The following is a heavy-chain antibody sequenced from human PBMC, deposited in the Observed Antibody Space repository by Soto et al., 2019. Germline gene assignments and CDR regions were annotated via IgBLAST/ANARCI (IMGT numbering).Heavy chain of an antibody. CDR2: ISSSSNNI. CDR3: ARDLTTATGAFDY. Sequence: EVQLVESGGGLVKPGGSLRLSCAASGFSLSTYSMNWVRKAPGKGLEWVSSISSSSNNIYYAASVKGRFTISRDNAKNSLFLQVNSLRDEDTAVYFCARDLTTATGAFDYWGQGTLVTGSS. CDR1: GFSLSTYS. V-gene: IGHV3-21*01. D-gene: IGHD6-13*01. J-gene: IGHJ4*02.